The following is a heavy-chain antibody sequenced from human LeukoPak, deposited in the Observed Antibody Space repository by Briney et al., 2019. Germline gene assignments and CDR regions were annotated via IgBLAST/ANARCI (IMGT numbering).Heavy chain of an antibody. D-gene: IGHD6-13*01. V-gene: IGHV3-30*18. CDR3: AKEYSSSWYPGMDV. CDR1: GFTFSSYG. J-gene: IGHJ6*02. CDR2: ISYGGSNK. Sequence: GRSLRLSCAASGFTFSSYGMHWVRQAPGKGLEWVAVISYGGSNKYYADSVKGRFTISRDNSKNTLYLQMNSLRAEDTAVYYCAKEYSSSWYPGMDVWGQGTTVTVSS.